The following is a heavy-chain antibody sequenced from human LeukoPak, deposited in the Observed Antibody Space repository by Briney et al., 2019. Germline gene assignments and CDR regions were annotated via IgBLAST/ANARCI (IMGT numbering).Heavy chain of an antibody. Sequence: PSETLSLTCAVSGVSLDDYYWSWVRQTPGKGLEWLGEINHSGYTNDSPSLKSRVTLSIDTSNKQFSLNLRSVTVADAGIYYCTRMTTGHDYWGQGTLVTVSS. V-gene: IGHV4-34*01. CDR2: INHSGYT. D-gene: IGHD4-17*01. J-gene: IGHJ4*02. CDR1: GVSLDDYY. CDR3: TRMTTGHDY.